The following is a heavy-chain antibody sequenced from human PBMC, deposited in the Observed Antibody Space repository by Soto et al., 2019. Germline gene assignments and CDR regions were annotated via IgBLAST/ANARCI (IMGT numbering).Heavy chain of an antibody. V-gene: IGHV1-2*02. D-gene: IGHD3-3*01. J-gene: IGHJ4*02. CDR3: ARSGSGNREYFDD. Sequence: GXSVKVSFKASGYTFTGYYMHWVRQAPGQGLECMGWINPNSGGTNHAQKFQVRVTMTRDTSISTAYMELSRLRSDDTAVYYCARSGSGNREYFDDWGQGTLVTVSS. CDR1: GYTFTGYY. CDR2: INPNSGGT.